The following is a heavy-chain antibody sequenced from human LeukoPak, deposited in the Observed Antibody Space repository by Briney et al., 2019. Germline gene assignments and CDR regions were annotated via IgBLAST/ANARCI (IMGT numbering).Heavy chain of an antibody. D-gene: IGHD5-18*01. CDR3: AKDIWGYDYGNFDY. Sequence: GGSLRLSCVASGFVFEDYTMHWVRQVPGKGLEWVSLINYDGTSTYYADSVKGRFTISRDDSKNSLYLQMNSLRTEDTALYYCAKDIWGYDYGNFDYWGQGTLVTVSS. CDR1: GFVFEDYT. V-gene: IGHV3-43*01. CDR2: INYDGTST. J-gene: IGHJ4*02.